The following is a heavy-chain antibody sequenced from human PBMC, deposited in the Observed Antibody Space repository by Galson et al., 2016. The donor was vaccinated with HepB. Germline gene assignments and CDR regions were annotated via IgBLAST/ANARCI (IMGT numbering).Heavy chain of an antibody. CDR2: IGATNGAI. V-gene: IGHV3-48*02. D-gene: IGHD6-13*01. Sequence: SLRLSCAVSGFTLTASAMNWVRQAPGKGLEWIAYIGATNGAIFYADSVKGRFTISKDNAKDSLSLQMNNLGDDDTAVYYCARESGASWYLIDYWGQGTLVTVSS. CDR3: ARESGASWYLIDY. CDR1: GFTLTASA. J-gene: IGHJ4*02.